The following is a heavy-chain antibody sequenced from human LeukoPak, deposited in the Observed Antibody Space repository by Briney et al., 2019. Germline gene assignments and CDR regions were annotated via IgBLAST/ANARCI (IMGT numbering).Heavy chain of an antibody. J-gene: IGHJ4*02. D-gene: IGHD6-6*01. CDR2: IAGNSQYI. CDR1: GFTFSAFY. Sequence: PGGSLRLSCAASGFTFSAFYMTWIRQAPGKGLESVAYIAGNSQYINYADSVKGRFTISRDNAKNSLYLQMSSLRVEDTAVYYCTRDPRLLDSWGQGTLVTVSS. CDR3: TRDPRLLDS. V-gene: IGHV3-11*06.